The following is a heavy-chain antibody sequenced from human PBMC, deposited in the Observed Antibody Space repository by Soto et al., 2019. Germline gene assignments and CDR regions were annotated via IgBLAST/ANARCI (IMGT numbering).Heavy chain of an antibody. CDR2: VIPIMGAP. V-gene: IGHV1-69*01. D-gene: IGHD6-13*01. Sequence: QIQLVQSGAEVKKPGTSMKVSCKASGGTFNNYAVTWVRQAPGQGLEWMGGVIPIMGAPNYGQKFQGRITITADESTSTVYMELSSLRPEDTAIYYCASSYGTSWYGDWWGQGTLVTVSS. CDR1: GGTFNNYA. J-gene: IGHJ4*02. CDR3: ASSYGTSWYGDW.